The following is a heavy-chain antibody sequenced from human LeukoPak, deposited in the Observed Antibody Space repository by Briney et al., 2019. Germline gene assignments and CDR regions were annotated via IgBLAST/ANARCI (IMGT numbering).Heavy chain of an antibody. Sequence: KPSETLSLTCTVSGGSISSSSYYWGWIRQPPGKGLEWIGSIYYSGSTYYNPSLKSRVTISVDTSKNQFSLKLSSVTAADTAVYYCAGHTNPSYYDFHIDYWGQGTLVTVSS. CDR2: IYYSGST. CDR3: AGHTNPSYYDFHIDY. D-gene: IGHD3-3*01. CDR1: GGSISSSSYY. V-gene: IGHV4-39*01. J-gene: IGHJ4*02.